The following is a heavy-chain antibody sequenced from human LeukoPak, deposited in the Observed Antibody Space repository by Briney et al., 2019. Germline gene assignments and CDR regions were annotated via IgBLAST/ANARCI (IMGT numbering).Heavy chain of an antibody. J-gene: IGHJ1*01. Sequence: PGGSLRLSCAASGFTFDDYGMSWVRQAPGKGLEWVSGFNWNGGSTGYADSVKGRSTISRDNAKNSLYLQMNSLRAEDTALYYCARSDYDSSGYYRTHFQHWGQGTLVTVSS. CDR3: ARSDYDSSGYYRTHFQH. CDR2: FNWNGGST. CDR1: GFTFDDYG. V-gene: IGHV3-20*04. D-gene: IGHD3-22*01.